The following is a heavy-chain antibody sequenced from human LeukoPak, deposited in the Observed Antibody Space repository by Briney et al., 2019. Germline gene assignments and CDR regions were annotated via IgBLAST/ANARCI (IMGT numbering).Heavy chain of an antibody. CDR1: GFTFSSYG. V-gene: IGHV3-33*01. D-gene: IGHD6-19*01. Sequence: GGSLRLSCAASGFTFSSYGMHWVRQAPGKGLEWVAVIWYDGSNKYYADSVKGRFTISRDNSKNTLYLQMNSLRAEDTAVYYCARPASGGWYYFDYRGQGTLVTVSS. J-gene: IGHJ4*02. CDR3: ARPASGGWYYFDY. CDR2: IWYDGSNK.